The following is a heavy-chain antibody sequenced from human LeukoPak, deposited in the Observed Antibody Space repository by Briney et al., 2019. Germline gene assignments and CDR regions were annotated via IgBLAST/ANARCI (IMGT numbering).Heavy chain of an antibody. CDR3: ARGGNDYVWGSYRQPYYFDY. V-gene: IGHV4-34*01. CDR1: GGSFSGYY. CDR2: INHSGST. Sequence: SETLSLTCAVYGGSFSGYYWSWIRQPPGKGLEWIGEINHSGSTNYNPSLKSRVTISVDTSKNQFSLKLSFVTAADTAVYYCARGGNDYVWGSYRQPYYFDYWGQGTLVTVSS. D-gene: IGHD3-16*02. J-gene: IGHJ4*02.